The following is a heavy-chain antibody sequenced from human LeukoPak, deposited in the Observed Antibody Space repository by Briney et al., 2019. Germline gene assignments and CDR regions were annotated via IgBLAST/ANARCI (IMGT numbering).Heavy chain of an antibody. Sequence: GGSLRLSCAASGFTFSSYGMHWVRQAPGKGLEWVAGIWYDGSNKYYAESVKGRVTISRDNSKNTLYLQMNSLRAEDTAVYYCARVGPRSYGDYYYDYWGQGTLVTVSS. CDR2: IWYDGSNK. D-gene: IGHD4-17*01. J-gene: IGHJ4*02. CDR1: GFTFSSYG. CDR3: ARVGPRSYGDYYYDY. V-gene: IGHV3-33*01.